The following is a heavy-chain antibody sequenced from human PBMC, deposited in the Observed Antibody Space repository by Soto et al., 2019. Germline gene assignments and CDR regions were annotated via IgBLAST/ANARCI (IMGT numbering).Heavy chain of an antibody. CDR3: VRDGTKTLRDWFDP. J-gene: IGHJ5*02. V-gene: IGHV4-4*07. CDR2: IYATGTT. Sequence: SETLSLTCTVSGASISGFYWSWIRKSAGKGLEWIGRIYATGTTDYNPSLKSRVMMSVDTFKKQFSLKLRSVTAADTAVYYCVRDGTKTLRDWFDPGGQGRSVTVP. D-gene: IGHD1-1*01. CDR1: GASISGFY.